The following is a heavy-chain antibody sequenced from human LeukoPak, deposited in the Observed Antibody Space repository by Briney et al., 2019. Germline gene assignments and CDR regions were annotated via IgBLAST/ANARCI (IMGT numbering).Heavy chain of an antibody. Sequence: GGSLRLSCVASGLSVSSNYMSWVRQATGKGLEWVSVIYRDGSSYYAESVKGRFTISRDNSKNTLYIQMNSLRAEDTAVYYCARSFYDILIGYYQYFDYWGQGTLVTVSS. V-gene: IGHV3-66*01. CDR1: GLSVSSNY. D-gene: IGHD3-9*01. J-gene: IGHJ4*02. CDR2: IYRDGSS. CDR3: ARSFYDILIGYYQYFDY.